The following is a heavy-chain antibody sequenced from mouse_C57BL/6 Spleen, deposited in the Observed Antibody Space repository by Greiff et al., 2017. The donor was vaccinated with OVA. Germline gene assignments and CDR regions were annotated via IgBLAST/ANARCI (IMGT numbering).Heavy chain of an antibody. V-gene: IGHV3-1*01. CDR1: GYSITSGYD. CDR2: ISYSGST. Sequence: EVQLQQSGPGMVKPSQSLSLTCTVTGYSITSGYDWHWIRHFPGNKLEWMGYISYSGSTNYNPSLKSRISITHDTSKNHFFLKLNSVTTEDTATYYCAGAGTFYYAMDYWGQGTSVTVSS. D-gene: IGHD4-1*01. CDR3: AGAGTFYYAMDY. J-gene: IGHJ4*01.